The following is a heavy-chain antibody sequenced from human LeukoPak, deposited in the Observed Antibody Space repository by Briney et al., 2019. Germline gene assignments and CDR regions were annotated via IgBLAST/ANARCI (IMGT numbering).Heavy chain of an antibody. Sequence: TGGSLRLSCAASGFTFSSYAMHWVRQAPGKGLEWVAVISYDGSNKYYADSVKGRFTISRDNAKNSLYLQMNSLRAEDTAVYYCARNPAPIRGGAFDIWGQGTMVTVSS. CDR2: ISYDGSNK. J-gene: IGHJ3*02. D-gene: IGHD3-10*01. V-gene: IGHV3-30*04. CDR1: GFTFSSYA. CDR3: ARNPAPIRGGAFDI.